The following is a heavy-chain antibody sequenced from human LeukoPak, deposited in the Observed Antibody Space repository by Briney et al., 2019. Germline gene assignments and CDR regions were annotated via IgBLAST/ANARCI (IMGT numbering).Heavy chain of an antibody. V-gene: IGHV1-2*02. CDR3: ARLGYSSGGDY. Sequence: GASVKVSCKASGYTFTGYYMHWVRQAPGQGLEWMGWINLNSGGTNYAQKFQGRVTMTRDTSISTAYMEVSRLRSDDTAVYYCARLGYSSGGDYWGQGALVTVSS. J-gene: IGHJ4*02. D-gene: IGHD6-19*01. CDR1: GYTFTGYY. CDR2: INLNSGGT.